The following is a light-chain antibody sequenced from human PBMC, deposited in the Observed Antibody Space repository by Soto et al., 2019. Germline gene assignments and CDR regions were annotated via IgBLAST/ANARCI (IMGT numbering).Light chain of an antibody. J-gene: IGKJ4*01. Sequence: EIVLTQSPGTLSLSPWERATLSCRASQSVSTNLAWYQQKPGQAPRLLIYGAFSRATVIPDRFSGSGSGTDFTLTISRLEPEDFAVYYCQQYGSSPPLTFGGGTKVDIK. V-gene: IGKV3-20*01. CDR1: QSVSTN. CDR3: QQYGSSPPLT. CDR2: GAF.